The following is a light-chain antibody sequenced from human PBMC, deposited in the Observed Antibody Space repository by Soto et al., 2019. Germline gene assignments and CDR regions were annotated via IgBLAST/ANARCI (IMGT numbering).Light chain of an antibody. Sequence: EIVMTQSPATLSVSPGERATLSCRASQSVSSNLAWYQQKPGQAPRLLIYGASTRATGIPARFSGSGSGTDFTLTISSLQSEAFAVYYCQQYNNWHLTFGGGTKVEIK. CDR1: QSVSSN. J-gene: IGKJ4*01. V-gene: IGKV3-15*01. CDR3: QQYNNWHLT. CDR2: GAS.